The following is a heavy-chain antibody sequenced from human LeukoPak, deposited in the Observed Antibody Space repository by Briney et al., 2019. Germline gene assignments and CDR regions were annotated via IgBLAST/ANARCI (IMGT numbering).Heavy chain of an antibody. V-gene: IGHV3-21*01. J-gene: IGHJ3*02. Sequence: PGGSLRLSCAASGFTFSSYSMNWVRQAPGKGLEWVSSISSSSSYIYYADSVKGRFTISRDNAKNSLYLQMNSLSAEDTAVYYCARDQKLLEASDIWSQGTMVTVSS. D-gene: IGHD1-1*01. CDR2: ISSSSSYI. CDR3: ARDQKLLEASDI. CDR1: GFTFSSYS.